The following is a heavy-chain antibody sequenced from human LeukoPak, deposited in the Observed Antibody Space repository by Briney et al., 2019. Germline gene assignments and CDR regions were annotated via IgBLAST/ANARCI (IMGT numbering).Heavy chain of an antibody. D-gene: IGHD5-18*01. Sequence: GGSLRLTCAASGFTFSSYWMHWVRQAPGKGLVWVSRINSDGSSTSYADSVKGRFTISRDNAKNSLYLQMNSLRAEDTAVYYCAREGYSYGYAPPFFDYWGQGTLVTVSS. CDR1: GFTFSSYW. CDR3: AREGYSYGYAPPFFDY. V-gene: IGHV3-74*01. CDR2: INSDGSST. J-gene: IGHJ4*02.